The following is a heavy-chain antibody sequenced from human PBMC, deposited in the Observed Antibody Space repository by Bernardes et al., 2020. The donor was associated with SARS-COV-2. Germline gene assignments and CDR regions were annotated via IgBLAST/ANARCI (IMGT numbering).Heavy chain of an antibody. Sequence: SVQVSCNASGYTFTSYAMNWVRQAPGQGLEWMGWINTNTGNPTYAQGFTGRFVFSLDTSVSTAYLQISSLKAEDTAVYYCARDLGDRLLWFGDFDYWGQGTLVTVSS. CDR2: INTNTGNP. CDR3: ARDLGDRLLWFGDFDY. D-gene: IGHD3-10*01. CDR1: GYTFTSYA. V-gene: IGHV7-4-1*02. J-gene: IGHJ4*02.